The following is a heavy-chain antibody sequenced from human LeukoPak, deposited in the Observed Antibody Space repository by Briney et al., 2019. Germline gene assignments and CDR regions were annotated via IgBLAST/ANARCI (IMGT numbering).Heavy chain of an antibody. Sequence: SVKVSCKASGGTFISYTISWVRQAPGQGLERMGRIIPILGIANYAQKFQGRVTITADKSTSTAYMELSSLRSEDTAVYYCARGIAAAGPPEYWGQGTLVTVSS. D-gene: IGHD6-13*01. J-gene: IGHJ4*02. V-gene: IGHV1-69*02. CDR3: ARGIAAAGPPEY. CDR2: IIPILGIA. CDR1: GGTFISYT.